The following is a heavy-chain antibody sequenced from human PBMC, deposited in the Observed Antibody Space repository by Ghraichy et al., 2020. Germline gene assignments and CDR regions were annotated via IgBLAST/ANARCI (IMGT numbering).Heavy chain of an antibody. V-gene: IGHV4-4*09. CDR3: ARINYYDFWSGYFSGGSYGMDV. D-gene: IGHD3-3*01. CDR2: IYTSGST. Sequence: SETLSLTCTVSGGSISSYYWSWIRQPPGKGLEWIGYIYTSGSTNYNPSLKSRVTISVDTSKNQFSLKLNSVTAADTAVYYCARINYYDFWSGYFSGGSYGMDVWGQGTTVTVSS. J-gene: IGHJ6*02. CDR1: GGSISSYY.